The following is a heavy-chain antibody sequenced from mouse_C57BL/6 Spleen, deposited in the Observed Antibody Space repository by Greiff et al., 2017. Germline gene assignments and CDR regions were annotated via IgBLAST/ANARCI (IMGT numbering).Heavy chain of an antibody. V-gene: IGHV1-15*01. J-gene: IGHJ3*01. CDR2: IDPETGGT. CDR1: GYTFTDYE. D-gene: IGHD2-1*01. Sequence: QVQLQQSGAELVRPGASVTLSCKASGYTFTDYEMHWVKQTPVHGLEWIGAIDPETGGTAYNQKFKGKAILTADKSSSTAYMELRSLTSEDSAVYYCTRNYGNWFAYWGQGTLVTVSA. CDR3: TRNYGNWFAY.